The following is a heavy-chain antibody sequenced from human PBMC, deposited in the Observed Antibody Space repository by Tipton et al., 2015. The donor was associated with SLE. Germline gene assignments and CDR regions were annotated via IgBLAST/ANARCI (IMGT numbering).Heavy chain of an antibody. J-gene: IGHJ4*02. Sequence: TLSLTCTVSGGSISSSSYFWGWTRQPPGKGLEWIGSVYYSGGTFYNPPLKSRVTISLDTSKNQFSLKLSSVTAADTAVYYCARHGSSSARGYFDYWGQGTLVTVSS. CDR1: GGSISSSSYF. CDR3: ARHGSSSARGYFDY. D-gene: IGHD6-6*01. V-gene: IGHV4-39*01. CDR2: VYYSGGT.